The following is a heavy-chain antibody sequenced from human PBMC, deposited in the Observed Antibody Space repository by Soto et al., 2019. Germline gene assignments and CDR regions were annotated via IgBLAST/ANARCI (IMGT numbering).Heavy chain of an antibody. CDR1: GYTFTSYG. J-gene: IGHJ6*02. D-gene: IGHD3-9*01. CDR2: ISAYNGNT. Sequence: ASVKVSCKASGYTFTSYGISWVRQAPGQGLEWMGWISAYNGNTNYAQKLQGRVTMTTDTSTSTAYMELRSLRSDDTAVYYCARDTYYDILTGYSMVEYYYYGMDVWGQGTRSRLL. CDR3: ARDTYYDILTGYSMVEYYYYGMDV. V-gene: IGHV1-18*01.